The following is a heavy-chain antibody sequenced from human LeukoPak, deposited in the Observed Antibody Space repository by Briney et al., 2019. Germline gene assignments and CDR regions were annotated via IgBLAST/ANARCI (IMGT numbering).Heavy chain of an antibody. D-gene: IGHD6-19*01. CDR2: IYHSGST. V-gene: IGHV4-30-2*01. J-gene: IGHJ4*02. Sequence: SQTLSLTCTVSGGSISSGGYYWSWIRQPPGKGLEWIGYIYHSGSTYHNPSLKSRVTISVDRSKNQFSLKLSSVTAADTAVYYCARGGIAVAGTHFDYWGQGTLVTVSS. CDR3: ARGGIAVAGTHFDY. CDR1: GGSISSGGYY.